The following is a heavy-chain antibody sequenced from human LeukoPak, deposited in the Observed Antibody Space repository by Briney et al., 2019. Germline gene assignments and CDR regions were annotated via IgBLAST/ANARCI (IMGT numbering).Heavy chain of an antibody. Sequence: GGSLRLSCAASGFTFSSYSMNWVRQAPGKGLEWVSYISSSSSTIYYADSVKGRFTISRDNAKNSLYLQMDSLRAEDTAVYYCARGGFGELFSSDYWGQGTLVTVSS. CDR3: ARGGFGELFSSDY. CDR2: ISSSSSTI. V-gene: IGHV3-48*01. D-gene: IGHD3-10*01. J-gene: IGHJ4*02. CDR1: GFTFSSYS.